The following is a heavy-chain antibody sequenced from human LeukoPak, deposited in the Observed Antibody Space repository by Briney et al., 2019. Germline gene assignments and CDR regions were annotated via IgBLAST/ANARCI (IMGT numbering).Heavy chain of an antibody. CDR3: ARGSRHYYDSSGYYPFDY. V-gene: IGHV1-69*13. D-gene: IGHD3-22*01. CDR1: GGTFSSYA. Sequence: ASVKVSCTASGGTFSSYAISWVRQAPGQGLEWMGGIIPIFGTANYAQKFQGRVTITADESTSTAYMELSSLRSEDTAVYYCARGSRHYYDSSGYYPFDYWGQGTLVTVSS. CDR2: IIPIFGTA. J-gene: IGHJ4*02.